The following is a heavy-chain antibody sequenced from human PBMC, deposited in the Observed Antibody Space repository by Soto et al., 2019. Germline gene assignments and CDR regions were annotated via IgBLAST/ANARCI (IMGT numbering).Heavy chain of an antibody. CDR1: GGSISSGDYY. J-gene: IGHJ5*02. D-gene: IGHD2-8*02. Sequence: SETLSLTCTVSGGSISSGDYYWSWIRQPPGKGLEWIGYIYYSGSTCYNPSLKSRVTISVDTSKNQFSLKLSSVTAADTAVYYCARDTAGGWFDPWGQGTLVTVSS. CDR3: ARDTAGGWFDP. V-gene: IGHV4-30-4*01. CDR2: IYYSGST.